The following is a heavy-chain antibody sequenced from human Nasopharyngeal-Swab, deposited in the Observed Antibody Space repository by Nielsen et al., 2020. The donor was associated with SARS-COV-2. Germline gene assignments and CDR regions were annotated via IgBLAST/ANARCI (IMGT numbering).Heavy chain of an antibody. J-gene: IGHJ6*02. Sequence: SETLSLTCTVSGASISSSTYYWAWIRQAPGRGLEWIGSFYYSGSAYYNPSLMSRVTISVDTSRNDLSLKLSSVTAADTAVYYCARHPVDGRLWVRGVMKEYGMDVWGQGTTVTAS. CDR3: ARHPVDGRLWVRGVMKEYGMDV. V-gene: IGHV4-39*01. CDR1: GASISSSTYY. D-gene: IGHD3-10*01. CDR2: FYYSGSA.